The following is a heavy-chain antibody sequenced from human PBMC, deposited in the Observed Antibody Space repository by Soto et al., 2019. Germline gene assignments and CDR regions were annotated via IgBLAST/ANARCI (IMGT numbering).Heavy chain of an antibody. V-gene: IGHV4-34*01. Sequence: QVQLQQWGAGLLKPSETLSLTCAVYGGSFSGYYWSWIRQPPGKGLEWIGEINHSGSTNYNPSLKGRVTISVDTSKNQFSLKLSSVTAADTAVYYCARGVAAAPDTGRFFDYWGQGTLVTVSS. D-gene: IGHD6-13*01. CDR3: ARGVAAAPDTGRFFDY. CDR1: GGSFSGYY. CDR2: INHSGST. J-gene: IGHJ4*02.